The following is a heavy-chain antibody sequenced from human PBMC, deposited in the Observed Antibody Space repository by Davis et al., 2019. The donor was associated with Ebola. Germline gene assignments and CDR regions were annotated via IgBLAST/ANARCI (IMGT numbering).Heavy chain of an antibody. D-gene: IGHD4-17*01. J-gene: IGHJ4*02. V-gene: IGHV3-23*01. CDR1: ELTFRSYT. Sequence: GESLKISCAASELTFRSYTMNWVRQAPGKGPEWVSGISDNGGTTYYIDSVKGRFTISRDNSRNTLYLQMNSLRAEDTAVYYCARDRGTATAPRGRFDYWGQGTLVTVSS. CDR3: ARDRGTATAPRGRFDY. CDR2: ISDNGGTT.